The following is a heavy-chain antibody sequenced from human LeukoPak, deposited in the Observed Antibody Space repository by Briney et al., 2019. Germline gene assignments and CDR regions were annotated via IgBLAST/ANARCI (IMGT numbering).Heavy chain of an antibody. D-gene: IGHD6-19*01. CDR3: ARDPTHRSSGWYFAGYYYGMDV. CDR2: ISYDGSNK. CDR1: GFTFSSYA. J-gene: IGHJ6*02. Sequence: PGESLRLSCAASGFTFSSYAMHWVRQAPGKGLEWVAVISYDGSNKYYADSVKGRFTISRDNSENTLYLQMNSLRAEDTAVYYCARDPTHRSSGWYFAGYYYGMDVWGQGTTVTVSS. V-gene: IGHV3-30*04.